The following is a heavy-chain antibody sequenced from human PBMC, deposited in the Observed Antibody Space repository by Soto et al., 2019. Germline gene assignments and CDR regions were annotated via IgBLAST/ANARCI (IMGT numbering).Heavy chain of an antibody. CDR1: GYTFTSID. V-gene: IGHV1-8*01. D-gene: IGHD4-17*01. CDR2: MNPNSGNT. J-gene: IGHJ4*02. Sequence: GASVKASSKDSGYTFTSIDINWVQQATGQGLEWMGWMNPNSGNTGYAQKFQGRVTMTRNTSISTAYMELSSLRSEDTAAYYCPRTLYGDNLDYWGQGTLVTVSS. CDR3: PRTLYGDNLDY.